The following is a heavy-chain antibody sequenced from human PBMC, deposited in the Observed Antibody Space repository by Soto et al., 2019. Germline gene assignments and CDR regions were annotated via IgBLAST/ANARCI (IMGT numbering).Heavy chain of an antibody. Sequence: GGSLRLSCAASGFTFSSYAMSWVRQAPGKGLEWVSAISGSGGSTYYADSVKGRFTISRDNSKNTLDLQMNSLRAEDTAVYYCAKILFPRILTGSPCMDVWGQGTTVTVSS. CDR3: AKILFPRILTGSPCMDV. CDR2: ISGSGGST. V-gene: IGHV3-23*01. D-gene: IGHD3-9*01. J-gene: IGHJ6*02. CDR1: GFTFSSYA.